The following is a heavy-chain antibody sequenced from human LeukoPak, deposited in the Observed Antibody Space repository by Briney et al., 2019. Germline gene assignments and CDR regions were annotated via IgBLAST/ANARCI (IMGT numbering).Heavy chain of an antibody. J-gene: IGHJ4*02. V-gene: IGHV4-59*08. CDR2: IYYSGST. D-gene: IGHD1-26*01. CDR3: ASGSYYFDY. Sequence: SETLSLTCTVSGGSIRSYYWSWIRHPPGKGLEGIGYIYYSGSTKYNPSLKSRATISVDTSKNQFSLKLNSVTAADTAVYYCASGSYYFDYWGQGTLVTVSS. CDR1: GGSIRSYY.